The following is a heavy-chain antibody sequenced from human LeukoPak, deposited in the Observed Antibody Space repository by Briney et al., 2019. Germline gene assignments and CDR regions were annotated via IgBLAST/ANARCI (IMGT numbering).Heavy chain of an antibody. J-gene: IGHJ6*02. CDR3: AREMGRYYAMDV. D-gene: IGHD2-8*01. Sequence: GGSLRLSCAASGFTFSSYGMHWVRQAPGKGLEWVAVISYDGSNKYYADSVKGRFTISRDNSKNTLYLQMNSLRAEDTAVYYCAREMGRYYAMDVWGQGTTVTVSS. CDR2: ISYDGSNK. V-gene: IGHV3-30*03. CDR1: GFTFSSYG.